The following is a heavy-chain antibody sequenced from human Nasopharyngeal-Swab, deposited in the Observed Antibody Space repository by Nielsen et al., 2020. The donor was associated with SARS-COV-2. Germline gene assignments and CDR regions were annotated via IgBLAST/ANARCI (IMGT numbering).Heavy chain of an antibody. CDR2: ISSSSSTI. V-gene: IGHV3-48*02. J-gene: IGHJ6*02. CDR3: ARRGRCSGSSCDMDV. Sequence: WIRQPPGKGLEWVSYISSSSSTIYYADSVKGRFTISRDNAKNSLYLQMNSLRDEDTAVYYCARRGRCSGSSCDMDVWGQGTTVTVSS. D-gene: IGHD2-2*01.